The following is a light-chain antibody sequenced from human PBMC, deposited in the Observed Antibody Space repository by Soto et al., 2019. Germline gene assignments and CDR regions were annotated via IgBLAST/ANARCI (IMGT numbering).Light chain of an antibody. CDR2: AAS. V-gene: IGKV1-39*01. J-gene: IGKJ5*01. CDR1: QNIGVY. CDR3: QQLNSYPIT. Sequence: DIQMTQSRSSLSASVGDRLTITCRASQNIGVYLNWYQQKPGKAPKLLIHAASSLHSGVPSTFSGSGSGTDFALTISSLQPEDGATYYCQQLNSYPITFGQGTRLEIK.